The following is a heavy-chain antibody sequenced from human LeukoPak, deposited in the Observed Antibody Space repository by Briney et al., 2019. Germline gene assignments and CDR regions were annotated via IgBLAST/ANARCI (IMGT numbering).Heavy chain of an antibody. CDR2: IKQDGSEK. D-gene: IGHD3-22*01. CDR1: GFTFSGYW. CDR3: ARGGPYDSSDYCNY. J-gene: IGHJ4*02. V-gene: IGHV3-7*01. Sequence: GGSLRLSCAASGFTFSGYWMNWVRQAPGKGLEWVANIKQDGSEKYYVDSVKGRFTISRDNAKNSLYLQMNSLRAEDTAVYYCARGGPYDSSDYCNYWGQGALVTASS.